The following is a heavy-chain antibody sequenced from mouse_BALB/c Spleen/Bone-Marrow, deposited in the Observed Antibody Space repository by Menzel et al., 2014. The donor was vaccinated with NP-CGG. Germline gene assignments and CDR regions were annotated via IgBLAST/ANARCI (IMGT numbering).Heavy chain of an antibody. Sequence: VKLMESGPGLVAPSQSLSITCTVSGFSLTDYGVSWIRQPPGKGLEWLGVVWGGGSTYYNSALKSRLSISKDNFKSQVFLKLNSLQTVDTAMYYCAKLGRSYYYFDVWGAGTTVTVSS. D-gene: IGHD1-1*01. J-gene: IGHJ1*01. CDR3: AKLGRSYYYFDV. CDR1: GFSLTDYG. V-gene: IGHV2-6-5*01. CDR2: VWGGGST.